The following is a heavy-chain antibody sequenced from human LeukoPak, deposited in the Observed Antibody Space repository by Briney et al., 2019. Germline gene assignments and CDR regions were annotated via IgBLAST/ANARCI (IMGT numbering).Heavy chain of an antibody. V-gene: IGHV3-21*04. J-gene: IGHJ3*02. D-gene: IGHD1-26*01. CDR1: GFTLSTYS. CDR3: AKDTLPGESASYPDAFDI. CDR2: ISSGSSFI. Sequence: GGSLRLYCAASGFTLSTYSMNWVRQAPGKGLEWVSSISSGSSFIYYADSVKGRFTISRDNAKNSLYLQMNSLKAEDMALYYCAKDTLPGESASYPDAFDIWGQGTMVTVSS.